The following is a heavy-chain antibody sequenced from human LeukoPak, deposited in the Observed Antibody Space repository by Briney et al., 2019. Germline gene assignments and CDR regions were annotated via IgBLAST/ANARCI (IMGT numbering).Heavy chain of an antibody. CDR1: GFTFGSYA. Sequence: GGSLRLSCAASGFTFGSYAMSWVRQAPGKGLEWVSAISGSGGSTYYADSVKGRFTISRDNSKNTLYLQMNSLRAEDTAVYYCAKDSGMVITEYFQHWGQGTLVTVSS. CDR3: AKDSGMVITEYFQH. CDR2: ISGSGGST. J-gene: IGHJ1*01. D-gene: IGHD3-3*01. V-gene: IGHV3-23*01.